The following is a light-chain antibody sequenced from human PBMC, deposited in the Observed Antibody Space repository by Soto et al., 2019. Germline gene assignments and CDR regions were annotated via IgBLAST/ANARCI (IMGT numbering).Light chain of an antibody. CDR3: QQTYSIPLT. J-gene: IGKJ1*01. CDR1: QIIGNY. Sequence: DIQMTQFPSSLSASVGDRVTLTCRASQIIGNYLNWYQQRPGKAPTLLISAASSLQSGVPSRFSGSGSATDFTRAISSLQPEDFATYYCQQTYSIPLTFGQGTKVEI. V-gene: IGKV1-39*01. CDR2: AAS.